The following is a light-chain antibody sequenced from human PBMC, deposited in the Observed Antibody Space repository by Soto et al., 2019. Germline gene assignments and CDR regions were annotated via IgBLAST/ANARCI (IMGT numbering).Light chain of an antibody. J-gene: IGKJ1*01. Sequence: DFQMTQSPSTLSASVVDRVTITCRASQNIRSRLAWFQQKPGKAPKLLIYDASSLESGVPQRFSGSGSGTEFTLTISSMQPDDFATYYCQQYTGYSRTFGQGTKVDIK. CDR2: DAS. V-gene: IGKV1-5*01. CDR1: QNIRSR. CDR3: QQYTGYSRT.